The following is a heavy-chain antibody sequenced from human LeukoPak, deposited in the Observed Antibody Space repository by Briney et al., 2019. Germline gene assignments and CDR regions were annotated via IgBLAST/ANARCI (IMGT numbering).Heavy chain of an antibody. J-gene: IGHJ3*02. CDR1: GGSFSSSSYS. D-gene: IGHD2-2*01. CDR2: IYYSGNT. CDR3: ARSDCSSTSCYAFDI. V-gene: IGHV4-39*01. Sequence: SETLSLTCTVSGGSFSSSSYSWGWIRQPPGKGLEWIGSIYYSGNTYYNPSLKSRVTISVDTSKNQFSLMLSSVTAADTAVYYCARSDCSSTSCYAFDIWGQGTMVTVSS.